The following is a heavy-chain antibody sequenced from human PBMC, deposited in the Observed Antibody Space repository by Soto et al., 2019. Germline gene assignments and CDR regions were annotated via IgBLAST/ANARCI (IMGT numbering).Heavy chain of an antibody. Sequence: QVQLQESGPGLVKPSQTLSLTCTVSGGSISSADYYWSWIRQPPGKGLEWIGYFHSSGATYKDPSLKSRVTISVDTSKHQLSLKLDSVTAADTAVYYCASIWFGDFDYWGHGTLVTVSS. CDR1: GGSISSADYY. J-gene: IGHJ4*01. CDR2: FHSSGAT. D-gene: IGHD3-10*01. CDR3: ASIWFGDFDY. V-gene: IGHV4-30-4*01.